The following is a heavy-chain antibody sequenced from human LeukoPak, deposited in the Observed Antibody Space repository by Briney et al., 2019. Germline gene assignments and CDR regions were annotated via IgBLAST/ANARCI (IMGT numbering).Heavy chain of an antibody. CDR2: INGDGTST. V-gene: IGHV3-74*01. CDR3: ARDGYSYGTNYFDY. J-gene: IGHJ4*02. Sequence: GGSLRLSCVASGFTFSSHWMHWVRQVPGEGPVWVSRINGDGTSTTYADSVQDRFTVSRDNAKNSLYLQMNSLRAEDTAVYYCARDGYSYGTNYFDYWGQGTLVTVSS. D-gene: IGHD5-18*01. CDR1: GFTFSSHW.